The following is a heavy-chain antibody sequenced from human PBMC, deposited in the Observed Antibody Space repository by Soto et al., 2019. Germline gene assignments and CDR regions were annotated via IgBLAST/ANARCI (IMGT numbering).Heavy chain of an antibody. Sequence: SETLSLTCTVSGGSVSSGSYYWSWIRQPPGKGLEWIGYVYYSGSTNYNPSLQSRVTISVDTSKNQFSLKLRYVTAADTAVYYCARQAIDWGQGTPVTVSS. CDR2: VYYSGST. CDR1: GGSVSSGSYY. V-gene: IGHV4-61*01. CDR3: ARQAID. J-gene: IGHJ4*02.